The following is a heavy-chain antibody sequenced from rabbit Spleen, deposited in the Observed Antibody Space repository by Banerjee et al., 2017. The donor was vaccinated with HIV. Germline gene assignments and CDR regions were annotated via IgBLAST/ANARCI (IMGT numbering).Heavy chain of an antibody. CDR2: IDPVFGST. D-gene: IGHD1-1*01. J-gene: IGHJ4*01. CDR3: ARDGGSSGLPTYYLNW. V-gene: IGHV1S47*01. Sequence: QEQLEESGGGLVRPGGTLTLTCTVSGFSFSSNWICWVRQAPGKGLEWIGYIDPVFGSTYYATWVNGRFTISSHNAQNTVFLQMTSLTAADTATYFCARDGGSSGLPTYYLNWWGQGTLVTV. CDR1: GFSFSSNW.